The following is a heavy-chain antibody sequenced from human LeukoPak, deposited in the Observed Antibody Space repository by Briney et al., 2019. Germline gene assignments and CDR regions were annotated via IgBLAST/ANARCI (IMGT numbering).Heavy chain of an antibody. V-gene: IGHV3-7*03. J-gene: IGHJ6*04. Sequence: GGSLRLSCAASGFTFSSYWMSWVRQAPGKGLEWVANIKQDGSEKCYVDSVKGRFTISRDNAKNSLYLQMNSLRAEDTAVYYCARDMLVITYYYYGMDVWGKGTTVTVSS. CDR3: ARDMLVITYYYYGMDV. CDR1: GFTFSSYW. CDR2: IKQDGSEK. D-gene: IGHD3-9*01.